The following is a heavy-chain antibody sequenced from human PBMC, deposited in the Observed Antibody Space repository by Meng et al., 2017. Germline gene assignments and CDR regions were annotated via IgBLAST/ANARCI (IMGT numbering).Heavy chain of an antibody. J-gene: IGHJ4*02. V-gene: IGHV4-38-2*02. CDR1: GYSISSGYY. D-gene: IGHD3-10*01. Sequence: SETLSLTCTVSGYSISSGYYWGWIRQPPGKGLEWIGSIYHSGSTYYNPSLKSRVTISVDTSKNQFSLKLSSVTAADTAVYYCASYYGSGSYKLYWGQGTLVT. CDR3: ASYYGSGSYKLY. CDR2: IYHSGST.